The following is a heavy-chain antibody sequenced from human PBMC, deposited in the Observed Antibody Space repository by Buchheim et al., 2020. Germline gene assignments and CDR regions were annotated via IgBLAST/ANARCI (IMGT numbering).Heavy chain of an antibody. V-gene: IGHV1-3*01. CDR1: GYTFTSYA. D-gene: IGHD3-3*01. CDR2: INAGNGNT. Sequence: VKKPGASVKVSCKASGYTFTSYAMHWVRQAPGQRLEWMGWINAGNGNTKYSQTFQGRVTITRDTSTSTAYMELCSLRSEDTAVYYCASGRPEWLLSRNWFDPWGQGTL. CDR3: ASGRPEWLLSRNWFDP. J-gene: IGHJ5*02.